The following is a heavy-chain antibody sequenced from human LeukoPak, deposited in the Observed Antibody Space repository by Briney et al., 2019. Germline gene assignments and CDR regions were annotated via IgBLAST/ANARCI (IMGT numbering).Heavy chain of an antibody. V-gene: IGHV4-39*07. Sequence: SETLSLTCTVSGASISSSSYYWGWTRQPPGKGLEWIGSIYYSGSTYHNPSLKSRVTISVDKTKNQFSLKLSSVTAADTAVYYCARDVAVVAASLYYFDQWGQGTLVTVSS. CDR3: ARDVAVVAASLYYFDQ. CDR2: IYYSGST. J-gene: IGHJ4*02. D-gene: IGHD2-15*01. CDR1: GASISSSSYY.